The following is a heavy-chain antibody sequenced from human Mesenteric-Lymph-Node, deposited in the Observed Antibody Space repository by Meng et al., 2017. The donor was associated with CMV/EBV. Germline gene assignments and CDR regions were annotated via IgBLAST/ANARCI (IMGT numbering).Heavy chain of an antibody. CDR3: ARAYDYVWGNYYYYYGLDV. D-gene: IGHD3-16*01. CDR1: GFTFSSHS. J-gene: IGHJ6*02. Sequence: GESLKISCAASGFTFSSHSMHWVRRSPGKGLEWVSSITSSSHYIYYADSVKGRFTISRDNANSSLYLQMSGLRAEDTAVYYCARAYDYVWGNYYYYYGLDVWGPGTTVTVSS. CDR2: ITSSSHYI. V-gene: IGHV3-21*06.